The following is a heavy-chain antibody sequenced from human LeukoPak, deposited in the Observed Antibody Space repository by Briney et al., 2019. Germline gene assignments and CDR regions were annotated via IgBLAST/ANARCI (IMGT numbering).Heavy chain of an antibody. CDR1: GYIFTKYV. V-gene: IGHV1-3*01. Sequence: ASVKASCKASGYIFTKYVVHWVRQAPGQRPEWMGWIKAGNGDTKYSQNSQDRLTITRDTSASTVYMELSSLTSEDTALYYCARDDCGDTCYPGGYWGQGTLVTVSS. CDR3: ARDDCGDTCYPGGY. CDR2: IKAGNGDT. D-gene: IGHD2-21*01. J-gene: IGHJ4*02.